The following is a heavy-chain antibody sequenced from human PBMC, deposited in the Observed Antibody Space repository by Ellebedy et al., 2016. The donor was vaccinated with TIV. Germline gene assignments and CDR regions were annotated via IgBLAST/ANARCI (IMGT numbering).Heavy chain of an antibody. CDR2: ISYDGSNK. CDR3: ARETTCGSGSYHYAFDI. V-gene: IGHV3-30-3*01. CDR1: GFTFSSYA. Sequence: GESLKISXAASGFTFSSYAMHWVRQAPGKELEWVAVISYDGSNKYYADSVKGRLTISRDNARNSLYLHMNSLRAEDTAVYYCARETTCGSGSYHYAFDIWGQGTMVTVSS. J-gene: IGHJ3*02. D-gene: IGHD3-10*01.